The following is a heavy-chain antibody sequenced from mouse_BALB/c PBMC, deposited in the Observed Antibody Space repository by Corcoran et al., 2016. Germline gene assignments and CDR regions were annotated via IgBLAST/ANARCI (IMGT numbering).Heavy chain of an antibody. CDR2: INPYNDGT. Sequence: EVQLQQSGAELVKPAASVKLSCTASGFNIKDTYMHWVKQKPGQGLEWIGYINPYNDGTKYNEKFKGKATLTSDKSSSTAYMELSSLTSEDSAVYYCARRSYWYFDVWGAGTTVTVSS. CDR1: GFNIKDTY. J-gene: IGHJ1*01. CDR3: ARRSYWYFDV. V-gene: IGHV1S136*01.